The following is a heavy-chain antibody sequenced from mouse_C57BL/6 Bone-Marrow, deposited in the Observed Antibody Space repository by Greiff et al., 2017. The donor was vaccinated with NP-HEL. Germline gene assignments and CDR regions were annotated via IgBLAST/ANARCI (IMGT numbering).Heavy chain of an antibody. CDR3: ARGAYYSNYDYFDY. V-gene: IGHV1-76*01. CDR2: IYPGSGNT. D-gene: IGHD2-5*01. CDR1: GYTFTDYY. J-gene: IGHJ2*01. Sequence: VQLQQSGAELVRPGASVKLSCKASGYTFTDYYINWVKQRPGQGLEWIARIYPGSGNTYYNEKFKGKATLTAEKSSSTAYMQLSSLTSEDSAVYCCARGAYYSNYDYFDYWGQGTTLTVSS.